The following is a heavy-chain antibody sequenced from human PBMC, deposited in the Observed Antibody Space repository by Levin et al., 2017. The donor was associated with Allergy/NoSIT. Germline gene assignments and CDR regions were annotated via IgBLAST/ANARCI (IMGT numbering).Heavy chain of an antibody. CDR1: GFTFSSYS. CDR3: ARARVPAASRGMDV. J-gene: IGHJ6*02. CDR2: ISSSSSYI. V-gene: IGHV3-21*01. Sequence: GGSLRLSCAASGFTFSSYSMNWVRQAPGKGLEWVSSISSSSSYIYYADSVKGRFTISRDNAKNSLYLQMNSLRAEDTAVYYCARARVPAASRGMDVWGQGTTVTVSS. D-gene: IGHD2-2*01.